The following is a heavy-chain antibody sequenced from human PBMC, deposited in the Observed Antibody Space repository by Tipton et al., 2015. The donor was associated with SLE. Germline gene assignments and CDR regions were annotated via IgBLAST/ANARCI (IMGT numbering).Heavy chain of an antibody. CDR1: GYSFNSYW. V-gene: IGHV5-51*01. Sequence: QLVQSGAEVKKPGESLKISCKGSGYSFNSYWIGWVRQMPGKGLEWMGIIYPGDSDTRYSPYFQGQVTISADKSISTAYLQWSSLKASDTAMYYSARPPVAAAGVDAFDIWGQGRMGTVST. J-gene: IGHJ3*02. D-gene: IGHD6-13*01. CDR2: IYPGDSDT. CDR3: ARPPVAAAGVDAFDI.